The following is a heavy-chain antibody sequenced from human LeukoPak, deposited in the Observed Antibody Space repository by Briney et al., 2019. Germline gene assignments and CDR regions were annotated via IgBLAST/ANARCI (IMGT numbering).Heavy chain of an antibody. CDR2: ISGSGGST. V-gene: IGHV3-23*01. CDR3: AKSNQVRGVIGYYFDY. J-gene: IGHJ4*02. Sequence: PGGSLRLSCAASGFTFSSYAMSWVRQAPGKGLEWVSAISGSGGSTYYADSVKGRFTISRDNSKNTLYLQMNSLRAEDTAVYYCAKSNQVRGVIGYYFDYWGQGTLVTVSS. CDR1: GFTFSSYA. D-gene: IGHD3-10*01.